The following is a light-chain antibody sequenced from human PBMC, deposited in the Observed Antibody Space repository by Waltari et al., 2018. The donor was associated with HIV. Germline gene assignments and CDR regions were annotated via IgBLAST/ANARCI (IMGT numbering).Light chain of an antibody. Sequence: QSVLTQPPSTSGTPGQRVTISCSGGSSNIGSNSENWYHQFPGTAPKPLIHNTNHRPPGVPDQFAGSKSGTSASLAISGLQSEGEAHYYCAAWDDRLNCLVFGGGTKLTVL. CDR1: SSNIGSNS. V-gene: IGLV1-44*01. J-gene: IGLJ2*01. CDR3: AAWDDRLNCLV. CDR2: NTN.